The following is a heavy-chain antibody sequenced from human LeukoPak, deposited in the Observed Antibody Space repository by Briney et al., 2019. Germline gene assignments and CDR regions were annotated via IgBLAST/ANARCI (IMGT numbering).Heavy chain of an antibody. J-gene: IGHJ4*02. CDR3: ARDTRQGGFDY. CDR2: MNPNSGNT. V-gene: IGHV1-8*01. CDR1: GYTFTSYD. Sequence: GASVTVSCKASGYTFTSYDINWVRQATGQGLEWMGWMNPNSGNTGYAQKFQGRVTKTRNTSISTAYMELSSLRSEDTAVYYCARDTRQGGFDYWGQGTLVTVSS. D-gene: IGHD3-16*01.